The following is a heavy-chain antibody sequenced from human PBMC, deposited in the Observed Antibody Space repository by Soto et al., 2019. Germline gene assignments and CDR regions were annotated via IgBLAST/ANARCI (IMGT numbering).Heavy chain of an antibody. J-gene: IGHJ4*02. CDR3: AKHGGFYFDY. Sequence: QVQLQESGPGLVQPSGTLSLTCTVSGGSINGYWSWVRQPPGKGLEWIGEIHHSGSTKYNLSLKSXVXTXXDKSHNQFSLNLNSVTAADTAVYYCAKHGGFYFDYWGQGTLVTVSS. V-gene: IGHV4-4*02. CDR1: GGSINGY. CDR2: IHHSGST. D-gene: IGHD3-16*01.